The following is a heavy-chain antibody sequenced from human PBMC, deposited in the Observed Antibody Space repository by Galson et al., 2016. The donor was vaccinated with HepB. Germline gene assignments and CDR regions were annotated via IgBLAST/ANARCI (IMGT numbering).Heavy chain of an antibody. CDR2: INPSGGST. CDR1: GYTFTRSY. Sequence: SVKVSCKASGYTFTRSYIHWVRQAPGQGLEWMGIINPSGGSTTYAQKFQGTVTMTRDTSTSTVYMELSSLRSEDTAVYYCARECSLGIYCYFDYWGQGTLATVSS. CDR3: ARECSLGIYCYFDY. D-gene: IGHD5-12*01. V-gene: IGHV1-46*01. J-gene: IGHJ4*02.